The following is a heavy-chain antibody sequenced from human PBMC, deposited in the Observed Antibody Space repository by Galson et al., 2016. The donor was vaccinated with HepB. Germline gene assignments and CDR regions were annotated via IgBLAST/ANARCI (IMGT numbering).Heavy chain of an antibody. CDR1: GFSFIDYD. CDR3: AREGGPCDYYLGATDS. D-gene: IGHD3-22*01. Sequence: SLRLSCAASGFSFIDYDMSWVRQAPGKGLEWVSTMRGRYNRRDYADSVRGRFSISRDNSKNTVYLQMDSLRPEDTAIYYCAREGGPCDYYLGATDSWGQGTQVTVSS. V-gene: IGHV3-23*01. J-gene: IGHJ4*02. CDR2: MRGRYNRR.